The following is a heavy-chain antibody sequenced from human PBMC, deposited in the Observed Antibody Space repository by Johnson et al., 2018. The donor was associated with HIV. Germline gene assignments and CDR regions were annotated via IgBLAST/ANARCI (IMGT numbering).Heavy chain of an antibody. J-gene: IGHJ3*02. CDR2: MYYDGSNK. CDR1: GFTLSSYG. D-gene: IGHD6-13*01. CDR3: GKCIWGSSLIDVFDI. Sequence: QVQLLESGGGVVQPGRSLRLSCAASGFTLSSYGMHWVRQAPGKGLEWVAVMYYDGSNKYYADSVKGRFTISRDNSKNTLYLQMNSLRDEDTAVYYCGKCIWGSSLIDVFDIWGQGTRVTVSS. V-gene: IGHV3-33*06.